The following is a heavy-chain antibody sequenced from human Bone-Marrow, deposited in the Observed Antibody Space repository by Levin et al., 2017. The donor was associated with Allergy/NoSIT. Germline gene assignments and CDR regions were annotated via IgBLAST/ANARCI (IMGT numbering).Heavy chain of an antibody. V-gene: IGHV2-70*01. J-gene: IGHJ4*02. CDR1: GFSLSTSGMC. CDR3: ARSQYSGYGATDY. CDR2: IDSDDDK. D-gene: IGHD5-12*01. Sequence: QTLSLTCTFSGFSLSTSGMCLSWIRQPPGKALEWLALIDSDDDKYYSSSLKARLTISKDTSKNQVVLTMTNVDPMDTATYFCARSQYSGYGATDYWGQGTLVTVSS.